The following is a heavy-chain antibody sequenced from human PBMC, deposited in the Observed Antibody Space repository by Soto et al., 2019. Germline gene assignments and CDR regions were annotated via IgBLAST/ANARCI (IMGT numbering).Heavy chain of an antibody. J-gene: IGHJ4*02. D-gene: IGHD1-26*01. V-gene: IGHV4-59*01. CDR2: VYHTGAT. CDR1: GASISSSY. CDR3: ARGGNRYSNVASGVGGFDF. Sequence: SETLSLTCTVSGASISSSYLSWIRQSPERGLEWIAYVYHTGATNYNPSLKSRVTISLDTSKGQFSLNLTSLTTADTAVHFCARGGNRYSNVASGVGGFDFWGQGSLVTVSS.